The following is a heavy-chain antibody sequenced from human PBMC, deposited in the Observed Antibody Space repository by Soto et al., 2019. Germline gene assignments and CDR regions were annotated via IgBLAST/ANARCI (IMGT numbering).Heavy chain of an antibody. Sequence: SETLSLTCTVSGGSISSGGYYWSWIRQHPGKGLEWIGYIYYSGSTYYNPSLKSRVTISVDTSKNQFSLKLSSVTAADSAVYYCARELRFGEDYYGMDVWGQGTTVTVSS. D-gene: IGHD3-10*01. V-gene: IGHV4-31*03. CDR1: GGSISSGGYY. J-gene: IGHJ6*02. CDR3: ARELRFGEDYYGMDV. CDR2: IYYSGST.